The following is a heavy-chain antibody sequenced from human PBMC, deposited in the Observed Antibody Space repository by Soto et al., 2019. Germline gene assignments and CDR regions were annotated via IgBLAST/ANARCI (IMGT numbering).Heavy chain of an antibody. CDR1: GGTFSSHT. CDR2: IIPALGTA. CDR3: ARPDFGDYSYFDL. Sequence: QDQLVQSGAEVKKPGSSVKVSCKASGGTFSSHTFSWVRQAPGQGLEWMGRIIPALGTATYAQKFQGRVAVTADEAATTVYMELNGLRSEDTAVYYCARPDFGDYSYFDLWGRGTLVTVSS. D-gene: IGHD4-17*01. V-gene: IGHV1-69*08. J-gene: IGHJ2*01.